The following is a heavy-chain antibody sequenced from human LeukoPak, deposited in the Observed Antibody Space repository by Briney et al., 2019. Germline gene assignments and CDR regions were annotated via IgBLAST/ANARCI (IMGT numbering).Heavy chain of an antibody. CDR3: AKAPTYYDSSGYGDYFDY. CDR1: GFTFSSDA. CDR2: ISNSGSRT. V-gene: IGHV3-23*01. J-gene: IGHJ4*02. Sequence: PGGSLRLSXAASGFTFSSDAMNWVRQAPGKGLEWVSGISNSGSRTFYADSVKGRFTISRDNSKNTLYLQMNSLRVEDTALYYCAKAPTYYDSSGYGDYFDYWGQGSLVTVSS. D-gene: IGHD3-22*01.